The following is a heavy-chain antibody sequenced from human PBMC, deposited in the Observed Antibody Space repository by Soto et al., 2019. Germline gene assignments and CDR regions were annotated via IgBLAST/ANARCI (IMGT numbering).Heavy chain of an antibody. V-gene: IGHV3-30*18. CDR2: ISYGGRRQ. CDR1: GFRFSSYG. D-gene: IGHD3-10*01. CDR3: AKDGPNKPEYGSEDFQF. Sequence: PGGSLRLSCAVSGFRFSSYGMHWVRQAPGKGLEWVALISYGGRRQYYADSVKGRFTISRDNSKNTLDLQLNSLRSEDTGIYYCAKDGPNKPEYGSEDFQFWGQGALVTVSS. J-gene: IGHJ4*02.